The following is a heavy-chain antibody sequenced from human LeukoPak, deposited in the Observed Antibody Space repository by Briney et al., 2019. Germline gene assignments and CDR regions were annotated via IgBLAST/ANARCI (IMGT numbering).Heavy chain of an antibody. D-gene: IGHD4-11*01. Sequence: SETLSLTCTVSGGAISSYYWSWIRQPAGKGLEWIGRIYTSGSTNYNPSLKSRVTMSVDTSKNQFSLKLSSVTAADTGVYYCAREIPGSKAFDIWGQGTMVTVSS. J-gene: IGHJ3*02. V-gene: IGHV4-4*07. CDR1: GGAISSYY. CDR2: IYTSGST. CDR3: AREIPGSKAFDI.